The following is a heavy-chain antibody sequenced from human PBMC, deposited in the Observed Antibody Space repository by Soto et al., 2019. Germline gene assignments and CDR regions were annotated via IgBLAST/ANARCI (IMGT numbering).Heavy chain of an antibody. V-gene: IGHV1-2*02. J-gene: IGHJ5*02. Sequence: ASVKVSCKASGYTFTGYYMHWVRQAPGQGLEWMGWIDPNSGGTSYAQKFQGRVTTTRDTSISTAYMELSRLRSDDTAVYYCARGSGSYYKYNWFDPWGQGTLVTVSS. CDR2: IDPNSGGT. CDR1: GYTFTGYY. CDR3: ARGSGSYYKYNWFDP. D-gene: IGHD3-10*01.